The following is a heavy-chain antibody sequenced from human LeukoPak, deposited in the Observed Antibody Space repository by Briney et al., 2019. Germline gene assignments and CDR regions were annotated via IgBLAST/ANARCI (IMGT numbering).Heavy chain of an antibody. V-gene: IGHV4-59*01. CDR3: ARVSIAARPFTFDY. Sequence: SETLSLTCTVSGGSISSYCWSWIRQPPGKGLEWIGYIYYSGSTNYNPSLKSRVTISVDTSKNQFSLKLSSVTAADTAVYYCARVSIAARPFTFDYWGQGTLVTVSS. D-gene: IGHD6-6*01. CDR1: GGSISSYC. CDR2: IYYSGST. J-gene: IGHJ4*02.